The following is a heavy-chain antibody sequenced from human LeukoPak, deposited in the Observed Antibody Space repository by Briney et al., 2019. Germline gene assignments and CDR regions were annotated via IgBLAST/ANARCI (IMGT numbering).Heavy chain of an antibody. CDR2: INPSGGST. V-gene: IGHV1-46*01. D-gene: IGHD3-22*01. Sequence: ASVKVSCKASGYTFTSYYMHWVRQAPGQGLEWMGIINPSGGSTSYAQKFQGRVTMTRDTFTSTVYMELSSLRSEDTAVYYCARDNPLHYYDSSGYHYWGQGTLVTVSS. CDR3: ARDNPLHYYDSSGYHY. CDR1: GYTFTSYY. J-gene: IGHJ4*02.